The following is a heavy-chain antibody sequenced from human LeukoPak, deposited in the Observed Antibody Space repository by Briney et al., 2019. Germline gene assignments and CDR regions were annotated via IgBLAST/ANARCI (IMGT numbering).Heavy chain of an antibody. CDR2: IRSDGYHT. V-gene: IGHV3-30*02. CDR1: GFVFDDYD. CDR3: AKPSGSGVDY. J-gene: IGHJ4*02. Sequence: GGSLRLSCGASGFVFDDYDMHWVRQAPGKGLEWVAFIRSDGYHTYYTDSVKGRFIITRDNFKNTLYLQMNSLRLEDMAVYYCAKPSGSGVDYWGRGTRVAVSS. D-gene: IGHD1-26*01.